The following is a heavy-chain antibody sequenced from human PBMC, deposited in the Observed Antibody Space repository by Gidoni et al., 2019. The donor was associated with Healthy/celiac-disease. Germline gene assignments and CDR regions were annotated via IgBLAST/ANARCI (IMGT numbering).Heavy chain of an antibody. Sequence: QVQLVQSGAAVKKPGASVTVSCKASGYTFTSYDINWVRQATGQGLEWMGWMNPNSGNTGYAQKFQGRVTMTRNTSISTAYMELSSLRSEDTAVYYCARGQYYDFWSGYYRNWFDPWGQGTLVTVSS. D-gene: IGHD3-3*01. V-gene: IGHV1-8*01. CDR2: MNPNSGNT. CDR1: GYTFTSYD. CDR3: ARGQYYDFWSGYYRNWFDP. J-gene: IGHJ5*02.